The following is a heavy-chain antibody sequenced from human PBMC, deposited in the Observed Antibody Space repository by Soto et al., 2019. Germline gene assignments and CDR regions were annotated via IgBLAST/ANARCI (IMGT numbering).Heavy chain of an antibody. CDR1: GCSIRSGDFY. CDR3: ARAYRPPRHYGLDV. D-gene: IGHD3-16*02. Sequence: SETLSLTCTVSGCSIRSGDFYWTWIRQPPEKGLEWIGYVYYSGSTYYNPSLKSRPIISVDPSKNQFSLTLSSVTAADTAVYYCARAYRPPRHYGLDVWGQGTTVTVSS. CDR2: VYYSGST. J-gene: IGHJ6*02. V-gene: IGHV4-30-4*01.